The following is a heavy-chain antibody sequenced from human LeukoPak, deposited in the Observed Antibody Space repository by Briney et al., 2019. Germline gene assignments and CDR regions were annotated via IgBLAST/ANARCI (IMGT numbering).Heavy chain of an antibody. CDR2: IYHGDSDT. D-gene: IGHD3-10*01. Sequence: GESLQISCKGSGYIFTSYWIGWVRQLPGKGLEWIGIIYHGDSDTKYSPSFQGQVIISADKSISTAYLQWSSLKASDTAMYYCARPSRSGSYPDAFDIWGQGTMVTVSS. V-gene: IGHV5-51*01. CDR1: GYIFTSYW. CDR3: ARPSRSGSYPDAFDI. J-gene: IGHJ3*02.